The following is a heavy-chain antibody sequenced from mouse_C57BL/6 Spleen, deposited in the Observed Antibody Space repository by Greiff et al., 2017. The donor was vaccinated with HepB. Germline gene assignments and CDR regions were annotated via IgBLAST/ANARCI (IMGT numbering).Heavy chain of an antibody. Sequence: QVQLQQPGTELVKPGASVKLSCKASGYTFTSYWMHWVKQRPGQGLEWIGNINPSNGGTNYNEKFKSKATLTLDKSSSTAYMQLSSLTSEDSAVYYCARDDPPYYAMDYWGQGTSVTVSS. CDR3: ARDDPPYYAMDY. J-gene: IGHJ4*01. CDR2: INPSNGGT. D-gene: IGHD2-3*01. CDR1: GYTFTSYW. V-gene: IGHV1-53*01.